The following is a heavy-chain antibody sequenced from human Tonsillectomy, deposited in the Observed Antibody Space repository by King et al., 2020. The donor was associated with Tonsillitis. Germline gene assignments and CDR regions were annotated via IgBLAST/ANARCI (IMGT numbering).Heavy chain of an antibody. J-gene: IGHJ4*02. CDR1: GFTFDDYA. V-gene: IGHV3-9*01. CDR3: AKDTSLYDSSGYYRN. Sequence: VQLVESGGGLVQPGRSLRLSCAASGFTFDDYAMHWVRQAPGKGLEWVSGISWNSGSMGYADSVKGRFTISRDNAKNSLYLQMNSLRAEDTALYYFAKDTSLYDSSGYYRNWGQGTLVTVSS. D-gene: IGHD3-22*01. CDR2: ISWNSGSM.